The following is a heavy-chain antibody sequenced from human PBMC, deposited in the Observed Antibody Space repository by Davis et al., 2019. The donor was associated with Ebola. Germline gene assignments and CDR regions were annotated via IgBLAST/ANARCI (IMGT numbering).Heavy chain of an antibody. V-gene: IGHV3-7*03. D-gene: IGHD3-9*01. Sequence: PGGSLRLSCAASGFTFSSYWMSWVRQAPGKGLEWVANIKQDGRDKYYVDSVKGRFTISRDNAKNSLYLQMNSLTAEDTAVYYCARVGPILTGYSNAPFDYWGQGTLVTVSS. CDR2: IKQDGRDK. CDR1: GFTFSSYW. CDR3: ARVGPILTGYSNAPFDY. J-gene: IGHJ4*02.